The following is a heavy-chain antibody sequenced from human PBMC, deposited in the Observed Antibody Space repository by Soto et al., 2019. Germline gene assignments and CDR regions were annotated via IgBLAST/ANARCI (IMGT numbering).Heavy chain of an antibody. CDR2: ISWDGGST. D-gene: IGHD5-18*01. V-gene: IGHV3-43*01. J-gene: IGHJ4*02. CDR1: GFTFDDYT. Sequence: GGSLRLSCAASGFTFDDYTMHWVRQAPGKGLEWVSLISWDGGSTYYADSVKGRFTISRDNSKNSLYLQMNSLRTEDTALYYCAKDIQPYGYGYFFDYWGQGTLVTVSS. CDR3: AKDIQPYGYGYFFDY.